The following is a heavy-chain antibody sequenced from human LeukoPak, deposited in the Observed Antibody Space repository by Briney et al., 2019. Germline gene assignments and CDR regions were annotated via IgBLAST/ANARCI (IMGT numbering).Heavy chain of an antibody. CDR3: ARGHLRSYGMDV. CDR2: ISYDGSNK. Sequence: GGSLRLSCAASGFTFSSYAMHWVRQAPGKGLEWVAVISYDGSNKYYADSVKGRFTISRDNAKNSLYLQMNSLRAEDTAVYYCARGHLRSYGMDVWGQGTTVTVSS. V-gene: IGHV3-30-3*01. D-gene: IGHD4-17*01. CDR1: GFTFSSYA. J-gene: IGHJ6*02.